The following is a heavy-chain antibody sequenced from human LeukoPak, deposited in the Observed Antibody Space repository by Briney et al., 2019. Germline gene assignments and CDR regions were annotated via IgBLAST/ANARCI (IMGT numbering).Heavy chain of an antibody. Sequence: SETLSLTCTVSGGSISSGSYYWSWIRQPAGKGLEWIGRIYSSGSTNYNPSLKSRVTISLDTSKNQFSLSLDSVTAADTAVYYCARGLASGYPPIPFDYWGQGTLVTVSS. V-gene: IGHV4-61*02. CDR2: IYSSGST. J-gene: IGHJ4*02. D-gene: IGHD3-3*01. CDR1: GGSISSGSYY. CDR3: ARGLASGYPPIPFDY.